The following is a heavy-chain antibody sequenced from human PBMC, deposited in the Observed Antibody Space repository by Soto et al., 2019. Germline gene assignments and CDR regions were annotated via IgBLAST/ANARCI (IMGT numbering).Heavy chain of an antibody. Sequence: PGGSLRLSCAASGFTFSSYSMNWVRQAPGKGLEWVSSISSSSSYIYYADSVKGRFTISRDNAKNSLYLQMNSLRAEDTAVYYCARVPLVERDAFDIWGQGTMVTVSS. CDR3: ARVPLVERDAFDI. CDR2: ISSSSSYI. J-gene: IGHJ3*02. D-gene: IGHD2-2*01. V-gene: IGHV3-21*01. CDR1: GFTFSSYS.